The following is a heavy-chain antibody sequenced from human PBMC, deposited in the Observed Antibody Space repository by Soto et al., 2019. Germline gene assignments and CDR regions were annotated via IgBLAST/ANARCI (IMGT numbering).Heavy chain of an antibody. CDR2: IWYDGSSK. CDR1: GFIFSSHG. V-gene: IGHV3-33*01. CDR3: ARDPYYDSSGYYLDY. J-gene: IGHJ4*02. Sequence: PGGSLRLSCEGSGFIFSSHGMHWVRQAPGKGLEWVAVIWYDGSSKFYADSVKGRFTISRDNSKNTLYLQMNSLRAEDTAVYYCARDPYYDSSGYYLDYWGQGTLVTVSS. D-gene: IGHD3-22*01.